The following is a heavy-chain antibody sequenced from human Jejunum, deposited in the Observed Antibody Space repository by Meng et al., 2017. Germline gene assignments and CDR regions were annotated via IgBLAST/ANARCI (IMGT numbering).Heavy chain of an antibody. D-gene: IGHD6-6*01. Sequence: QVELQESGPGLVQPAEALSLTGNVSGGSVSRDRSYWGWIRQPPGKRLEWLGSISYSGSTYDNPSLKSRVTLSVDTSKNQFSLRLTSVTAADTAVYFCARRPSIAARPFDYWGQGTLVTVSS. CDR1: GGSVSRDRSY. CDR2: ISYSGST. CDR3: ARRPSIAARPFDY. J-gene: IGHJ4*02. V-gene: IGHV4-39*01.